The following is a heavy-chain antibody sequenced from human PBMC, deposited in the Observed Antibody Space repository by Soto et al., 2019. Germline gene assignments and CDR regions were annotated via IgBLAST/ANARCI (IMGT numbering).Heavy chain of an antibody. Sequence: ASVKVSCKASGYTFTSYANHWVRQAPGQRLEWMGWINAGNGNTKYSQKFQGRVTISRDTSASTVYMELSSLRSEDTAIYYSGSTNYNPSLKSRVTISVDTSKNQFSLKLSSVTAADTAVYYCARHGGRITMVRGVITPLLYNWFDPWGQGTLVTV. CDR2: INAGNGNT. J-gene: IGHJ5*02. V-gene: IGHV1-3*01. CDR1: GYTFTSYA. D-gene: IGHD3-10*01. CDR3: GSTNYNPSLKSRVTISVDTSKNQFSLKLSSVTAADTAVYYCARHGGRITMVRGVITPLLYNWFDP.